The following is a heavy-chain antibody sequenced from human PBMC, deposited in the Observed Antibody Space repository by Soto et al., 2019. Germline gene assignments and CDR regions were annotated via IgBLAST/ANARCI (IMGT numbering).Heavy chain of an antibody. CDR3: ARSAMPRGGWFRP. J-gene: IGHJ5*02. Sequence: QVHLQEPGPRLVRPSETLSLTCNVSDDSLSTYYWSWIRQPAGKGLEWIGRIYASGSTNYNPSLKGRVSMSVDTSKKQFSLTMISVTAADTAMYYCARSAMPRGGWFRPWGQGVLVTVSS. V-gene: IGHV4-4*07. CDR1: DDSLSTYY. CDR2: IYASGST. D-gene: IGHD2-15*01.